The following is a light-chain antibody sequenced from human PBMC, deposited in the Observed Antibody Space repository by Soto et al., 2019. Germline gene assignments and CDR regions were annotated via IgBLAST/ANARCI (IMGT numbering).Light chain of an antibody. V-gene: IGLV2-8*01. CDR2: EVS. J-gene: IGLJ2*01. CDR1: SSDVGGYNY. Sequence: QSALTQPPSASGSPGQSVTISCTGTSSDVGGYNYVSWYQQHPGKAPKLMISEVSKRPSGVPDRFSGSKSGNTASLTVSGLQAEDEAEYYCSSFAGNNNLVFGGGTKQTVL. CDR3: SSFAGNNNLV.